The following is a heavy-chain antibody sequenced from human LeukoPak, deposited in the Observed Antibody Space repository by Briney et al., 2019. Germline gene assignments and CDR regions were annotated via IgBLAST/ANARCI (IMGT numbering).Heavy chain of an antibody. V-gene: IGHV4-4*07. CDR1: GGSISNYY. CDR3: AREPPYSSSWYVDY. CDR2: IYPSRST. J-gene: IGHJ4*02. D-gene: IGHD6-13*01. Sequence: KPSETLSLTCTVSGGSISNYYWSWIRQPAGKGLEWIGRIYPSRSTNYNPSLKSRVTMSVDTSKNQFSLKLSSVTAADTAVYYCAREPPYSSSWYVDYWGQGTLVTVSS.